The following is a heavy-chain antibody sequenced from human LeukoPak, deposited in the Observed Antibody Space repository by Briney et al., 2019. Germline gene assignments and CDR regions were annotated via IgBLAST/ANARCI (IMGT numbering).Heavy chain of an antibody. V-gene: IGHV1-18*01. CDR1: GYTFTSYG. Sequence: ASVKVSCKASGYTFTSYGISWVRQAPGQGLEWMGWISAFNGNTKYAQKVQGRVTMTTDTSTSTAYMELRSLRSDDTAVYYCARDITGTSATDYWGQGTLVTVSS. CDR3: ARDITGTSATDY. J-gene: IGHJ4*02. D-gene: IGHD1-7*01. CDR2: ISAFNGNT.